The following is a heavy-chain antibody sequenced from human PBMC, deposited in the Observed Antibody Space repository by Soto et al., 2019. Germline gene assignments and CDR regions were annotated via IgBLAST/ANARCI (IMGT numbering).Heavy chain of an antibody. Sequence: EVQLVESGGGLVQPGGSLRLSCAASGFTFSSYWMSWVRQAPGKGLEWVANIKQDGSEKYYVDSVKGRFTISRDNAKNSLYLQMNSLRAEDTAVYYCARGKYYYESSGYSLNDYFDYWGQGTLVTVSS. CDR3: ARGKYYYESSGYSLNDYFDY. J-gene: IGHJ4*02. CDR2: IKQDGSEK. V-gene: IGHV3-7*05. D-gene: IGHD3-22*01. CDR1: GFTFSSYW.